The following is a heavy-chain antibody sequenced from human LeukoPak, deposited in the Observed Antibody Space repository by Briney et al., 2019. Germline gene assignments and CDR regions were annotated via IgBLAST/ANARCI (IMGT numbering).Heavy chain of an antibody. J-gene: IGHJ4*02. CDR1: GGSFSGYY. CDR3: ARGEGYCSSTSCPNLKYYDY. CDR2: INHSGRT. Sequence: SETLSLTCAVYGGSFSGYYWSWIRQPPGKGLEWIGEINHSGRTNYNPSLKSRVTISVDTSKNQFSLKLSSVTAADTAVYYCARGEGYCSSTSCPNLKYYDYWRQGTLVTVSS. V-gene: IGHV4-34*01. D-gene: IGHD2-2*01.